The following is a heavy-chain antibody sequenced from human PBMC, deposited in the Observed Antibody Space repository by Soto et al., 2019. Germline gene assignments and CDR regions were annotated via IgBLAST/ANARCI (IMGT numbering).Heavy chain of an antibody. V-gene: IGHV4-30-4*01. Sequence: PSETMSLTCTVSGGSISSGDYYWRWIRQPPGKGLEWIGYIYYSGSTYYNPSLKSRVTISVDTSKNQFSLKLSSVTAADTAVYYCARVGEDYDSSGYYFTDYWGQGTLVTVSS. CDR2: IYYSGST. J-gene: IGHJ4*02. D-gene: IGHD3-22*01. CDR3: ARVGEDYDSSGYYFTDY. CDR1: GGSISSGDYY.